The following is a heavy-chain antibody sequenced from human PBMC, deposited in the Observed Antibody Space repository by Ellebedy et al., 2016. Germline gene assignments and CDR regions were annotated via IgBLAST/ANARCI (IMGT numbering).Heavy chain of an antibody. J-gene: IGHJ5*02. CDR1: HDNIKTFS. Sequence: SETLSLTCTVSHDNIKTFSWSWIRQLPGKPLEWIGDIFYNGTTIYHPSLKARLTMSRDMSKKEFSVKMTSVTAADTAFYYCTRSVRASGWADPWGQGILVIVS. CDR2: IFYNGTT. CDR3: TRSVRASGWADP. V-gene: IGHV4-59*01. D-gene: IGHD6-19*01.